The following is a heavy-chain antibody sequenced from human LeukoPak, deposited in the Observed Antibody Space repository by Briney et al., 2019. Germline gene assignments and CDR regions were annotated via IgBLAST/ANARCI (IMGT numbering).Heavy chain of an antibody. CDR3: ARGLHRRCSGGICYQPFDY. J-gene: IGHJ4*02. CDR2: ISSDGSKI. Sequence: GGSLRLSCAASGFIFSNYAMHWVRQAPGKGLEWVALISSDGSKIYYADSVKGRFTISRDNSRNTLYLQMNSLRAEDSAVYYCARGLHRRCSGGICYQPFDYWGQGTLVTVSS. CDR1: GFIFSNYA. V-gene: IGHV3-30*04. D-gene: IGHD2-15*01.